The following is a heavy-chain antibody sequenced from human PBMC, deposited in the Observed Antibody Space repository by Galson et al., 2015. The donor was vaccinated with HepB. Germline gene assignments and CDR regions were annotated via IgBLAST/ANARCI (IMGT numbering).Heavy chain of an antibody. V-gene: IGHV3-30-3*01. CDR1: EFTFSYYA. D-gene: IGHD5-18*01. J-gene: IGHJ4*02. Sequence: SLRLSCAASEFTFSYYAMNWVRQAPGKGLEWVALISNEGNNKYYAESVTGRFTISRDNSKNTLYLQMNSLRAEDTAVYYCARDRYSYGVEYYFDYWGQGTLVTVSS. CDR3: ARDRYSYGVEYYFDY. CDR2: ISNEGNNK.